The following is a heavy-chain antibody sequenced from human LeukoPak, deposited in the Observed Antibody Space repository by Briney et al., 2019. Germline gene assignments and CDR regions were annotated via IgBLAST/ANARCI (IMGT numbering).Heavy chain of an antibody. J-gene: IGHJ4*02. CDR1: GFTFSSSA. CDR3: VKLSDSSDYYRYPKFGY. Sequence: GGSLRLSCAASGFTFSSSAMSWVRQAPGKGLEWVSAISGSGASTYCADSVKGRFTISRDNSKNTLYLQMNSLRAEDTAVYYCVKLSDSSDYYRYPKFGYWGQGTLVTVSS. V-gene: IGHV3-23*01. CDR2: ISGSGAST. D-gene: IGHD3-22*01.